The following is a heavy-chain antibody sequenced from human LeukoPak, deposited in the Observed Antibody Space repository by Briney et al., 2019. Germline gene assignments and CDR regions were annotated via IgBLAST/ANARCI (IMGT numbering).Heavy chain of an antibody. V-gene: IGHV1-8*01. CDR2: MNPNSGNT. CDR1: GYTFTSYD. Sequence: ASVKVSCKASGYTFTSYDINWVRQATGQGLEWVGWMNPNSGNTGYAQKFQGRVTMTEDTSTDTAYMELSSLRSEDTAVYYCATRGYDILTGYYMFDYWGQGTLVTVSS. D-gene: IGHD3-9*01. J-gene: IGHJ4*02. CDR3: ATRGYDILTGYYMFDY.